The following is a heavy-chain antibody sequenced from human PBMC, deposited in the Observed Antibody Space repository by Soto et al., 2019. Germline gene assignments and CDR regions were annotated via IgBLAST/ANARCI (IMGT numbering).Heavy chain of an antibody. J-gene: IGHJ3*01. D-gene: IGHD2-15*01. CDR2: LYYIGST. Sequence: ETLSLTCTVSGASVSSNYWSWIRQPPGRGLEWIGYLYYIGSTDYNPSLKSRVNISIDTSKNQVSLTLTSVTAADTAVYYCARDPEGYCNGPQCYTERGAFDVWGQGTMVTVSS. CDR3: ARDPEGYCNGPQCYTERGAFDV. CDR1: GASVSSNY. V-gene: IGHV4-59*02.